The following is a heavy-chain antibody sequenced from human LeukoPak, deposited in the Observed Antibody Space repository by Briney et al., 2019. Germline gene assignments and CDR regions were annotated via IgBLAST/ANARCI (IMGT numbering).Heavy chain of an antibody. J-gene: IGHJ5*01. CDR1: GGSISSYY. V-gene: IGHV4-59*01. Sequence: SETLSLTCTVSGGSISSYYWSWIRQPPGKGLEWIGYIYYSGSTNYNPSLKSRLTISVDTSKNQFSLRLTSVTAADTAVYYCAREVAAAGTLWFDSWGRGTLVTVSS. CDR2: IYYSGST. CDR3: AREVAAAGTLWFDS. D-gene: IGHD6-13*01.